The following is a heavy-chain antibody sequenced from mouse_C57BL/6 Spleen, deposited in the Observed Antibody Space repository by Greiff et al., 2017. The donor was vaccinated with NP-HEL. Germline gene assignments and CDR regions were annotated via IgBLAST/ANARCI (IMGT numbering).Heavy chain of an antibody. CDR1: GFTFSDYR. V-gene: IGHV5-17*01. CDR2: ISSGSSTI. CDR3: ARLRIYYYGSSYEYYAMDY. D-gene: IGHD1-1*01. Sequence: EVKLVESGGGLVKPGGSLKLSCAASGFTFSDYRMHWVRQAPEKGLEWVAYISSGSSTIYYPAPVTGRFTISRANAKNTLFLQMTSLRCEDTAMYYWARLRIYYYGSSYEYYAMDYWGQGTSVTVSS. J-gene: IGHJ4*01.